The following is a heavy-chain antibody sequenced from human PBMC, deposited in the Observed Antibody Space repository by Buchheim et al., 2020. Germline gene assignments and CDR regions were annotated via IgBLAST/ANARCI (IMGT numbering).Heavy chain of an antibody. CDR3: AREDGSRGATYYDFWSGYYTRGGGYYYGMDV. J-gene: IGHJ6*02. CDR2: ISYDGSNK. Sequence: QVQLVESGGGVVQPGRSLRLSCAVSGFTFSSYAMHWVRQAPGKGLEWVAVISYDGSNKYYADSVKGRFTISRDNSKNTLYLQMNSLRAEDTAVYYCAREDGSRGATYYDFWSGYYTRGGGYYYGMDVWGQGTT. CDR1: GFTFSSYA. D-gene: IGHD3-3*01. V-gene: IGHV3-30*04.